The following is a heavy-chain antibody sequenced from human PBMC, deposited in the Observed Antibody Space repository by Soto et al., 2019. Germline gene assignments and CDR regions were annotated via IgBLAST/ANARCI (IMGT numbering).Heavy chain of an antibody. D-gene: IGHD1-26*01. Sequence: EVQLVESGGDLVQPGGSLRLSCAASGFTFSSYWMTWFRQPPGKGLEWGANIKEDGSQKYYVGSWEGRFTISRDNAEISLYLQMNSLRAEDTAVYYCARDRQWGADDYCWGQGTLVTVSS. CDR3: ARDRQWGADDYC. V-gene: IGHV3-7*01. CDR2: IKEDGSQK. J-gene: IGHJ4*02. CDR1: GFTFSSYW.